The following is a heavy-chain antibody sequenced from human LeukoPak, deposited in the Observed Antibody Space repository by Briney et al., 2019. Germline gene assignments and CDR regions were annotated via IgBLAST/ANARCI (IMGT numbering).Heavy chain of an antibody. CDR2: ISWDGGST. V-gene: IGHV3-43*01. J-gene: IGHJ6*03. D-gene: IGHD4-11*01. CDR1: GFTFDDYT. Sequence: GGSLRLSCAASGFTFDDYTMHWVRQAPGKGLEWVSLISWDGGSTYYADSVKGRFTISRDNSKNSLYLQMNSLRTEDTALYYCAKDNGYYSNYYYYYCMDVWGKGTTVTVSS. CDR3: AKDNGYYSNYYYYYCMDV.